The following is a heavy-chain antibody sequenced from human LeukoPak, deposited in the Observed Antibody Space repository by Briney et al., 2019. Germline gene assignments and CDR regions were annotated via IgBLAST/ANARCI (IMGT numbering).Heavy chain of an antibody. CDR2: IYHSGST. Sequence: SETLSLTCTVSGYSISSGYYWGWIRQPPGKGLEWIGSIYHSGSTYYNPSLKSRVTISVDTSKNQFSLKLSSVTAADTAVYYCARDISRWNELDSWGQGTLVTVSS. V-gene: IGHV4-38-2*02. CDR3: ARDISRWNELDS. D-gene: IGHD1-1*01. CDR1: GYSISSGYY. J-gene: IGHJ4*02.